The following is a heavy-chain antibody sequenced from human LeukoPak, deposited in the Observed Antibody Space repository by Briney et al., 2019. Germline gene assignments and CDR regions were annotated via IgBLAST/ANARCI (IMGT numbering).Heavy chain of an antibody. Sequence: PGGSLRLSCAASGFTFSTYIMNWVRQIPGKGLEWVSAISGSDDGTYYADSVKGRFTISRDNSRNTLYLQMNTLRAEDTAVYFCAKSPVSSCRGSFCYPFDYWGQGNLVTVSS. J-gene: IGHJ4*02. CDR3: AKSPVSSCRGSFCYPFDY. CDR1: GFTFSTYI. D-gene: IGHD2-15*01. CDR2: ISGSDDGT. V-gene: IGHV3-23*01.